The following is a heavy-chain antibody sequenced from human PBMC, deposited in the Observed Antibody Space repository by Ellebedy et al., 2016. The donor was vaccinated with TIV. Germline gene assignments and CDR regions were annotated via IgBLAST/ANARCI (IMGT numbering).Heavy chain of an antibody. CDR1: GGSISSSNYY. D-gene: IGHD3-10*01. CDR3: AGQPGLGAGSLHLDY. Sequence: MPSETLSLTCTVSGGSISSSNYYWGWIRQPPGKGLEWIGRIYYSGSTYYSPSLKSRVTISVDTSKDQFSLKVNSVTATETAVYHCAGQPGLGAGSLHLDYWGQGILVTVSS. V-gene: IGHV4-39*01. CDR2: IYYSGST. J-gene: IGHJ4*02.